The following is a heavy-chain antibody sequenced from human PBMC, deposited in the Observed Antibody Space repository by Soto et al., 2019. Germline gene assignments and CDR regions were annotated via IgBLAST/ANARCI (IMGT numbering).Heavy chain of an antibody. CDR3: AKNWDPPFTSSSH. CDR1: GVTVTTYA. CDR2: ISGSAART. V-gene: IGHV3-23*01. Sequence: EVQPLEAGESVVQPGGSLRLACAASGVTVTTYAMSWVRQAPGKGREWVSAISGSAARTYYADAVKGRFTIYRDNSKNPLYLKLNTVRAEDTAVYYCAKNWDPPFTSSSHWGQGTLVSVSS. D-gene: IGHD6-6*01. J-gene: IGHJ4*02.